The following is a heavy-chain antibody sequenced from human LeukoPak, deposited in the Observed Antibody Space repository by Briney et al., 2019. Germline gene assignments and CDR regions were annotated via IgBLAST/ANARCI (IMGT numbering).Heavy chain of an antibody. CDR2: ITTSSTTK. J-gene: IGHJ4*02. D-gene: IGHD6-13*01. V-gene: IGHV3-48*02. Sequence: PGGSLRLSCAASGFAFNTYSMNWVRQAPGKGLQWVSSITTSSTTKYYADSVKGRFTISRDNAKNSLYLQMDSLRDEDTAVYYCAKTRPLDSSSWSHGDYWGQGTLVTVSS. CDR3: AKTRPLDSSSWSHGDY. CDR1: GFAFNTYS.